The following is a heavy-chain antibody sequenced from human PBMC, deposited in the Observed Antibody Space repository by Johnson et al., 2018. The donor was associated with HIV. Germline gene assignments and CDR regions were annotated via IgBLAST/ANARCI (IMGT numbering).Heavy chain of an antibody. J-gene: IGHJ3*02. CDR3: ARATDSSGYYYDGSSDAFDI. D-gene: IGHD3-22*01. CDR2: IYATNNT. CDR1: GFTFDDYG. Sequence: MQLVESGGGLVQPGGSLRLSCAASGFTFDDYGMSWVRQAPGKGLEWVSVIYATNNTYYADSVKGRFTISRDNSKNTLYLQMNSLRAEDTAVYYCARATDSSGYYYDGSSDAFDIWGQGTMVTVSS. V-gene: IGHV3-66*01.